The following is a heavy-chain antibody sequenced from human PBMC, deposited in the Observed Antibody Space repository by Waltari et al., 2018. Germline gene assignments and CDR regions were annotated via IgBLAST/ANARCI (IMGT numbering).Heavy chain of an antibody. CDR1: GLTFSSYA. CDR2: IYSGGST. J-gene: IGHJ4*02. V-gene: IGHV3-23*03. D-gene: IGHD2-2*01. CDR3: ARNAAGALIDY. Sequence: EVQLLESGGGLVQPGGSLRLSCAATGLTFSSYAMSWVRQAPGKWLELVSVIYSGGSTYYADSVKGRFTISSDNSKNTLYLQMNSLRAEDTAVYYCARNAAGALIDYWGQGTLVTVSS.